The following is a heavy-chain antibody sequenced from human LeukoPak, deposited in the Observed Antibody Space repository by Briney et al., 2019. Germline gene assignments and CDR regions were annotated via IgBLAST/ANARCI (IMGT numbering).Heavy chain of an antibody. CDR1: GFTFSSYS. J-gene: IGHJ4*02. CDR2: ISSSSSYI. V-gene: IGHV3-21*01. D-gene: IGHD5-18*01. Sequence: GGSLRLSCAASGFTFSSYSMNWVRQAPGKGLEWVSSISSSSSYIYYADSVKGRFTISRDNAKNSLYLQMNSLRAEDTAEYYCAREPYSYGPHFDYWGQGTLVTVSS. CDR3: AREPYSYGPHFDY.